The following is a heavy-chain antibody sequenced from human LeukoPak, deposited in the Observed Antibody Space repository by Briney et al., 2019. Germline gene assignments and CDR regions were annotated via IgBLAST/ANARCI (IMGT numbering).Heavy chain of an antibody. CDR1: GYTFTSYG. V-gene: IGHV1-18*01. D-gene: IGHD3-10*01. CDR2: ISAYNGNT. CDR3: ATRGDSSSAQEAFDY. Sequence: GASVTVSCKASGYTFTSYGISWVRQAPGQGLEWMGWISAYNGNTNYAQKLQGRVTMTTDTSTSTAYMELRSLRSDDTAVYYCATRGDSSSAQEAFDYWGQGTLVTVSS. J-gene: IGHJ4*02.